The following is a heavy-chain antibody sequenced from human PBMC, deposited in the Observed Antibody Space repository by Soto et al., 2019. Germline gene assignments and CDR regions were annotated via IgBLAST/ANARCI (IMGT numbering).Heavy chain of an antibody. D-gene: IGHD2-8*01. CDR1: GFTFSPYE. J-gene: IGHJ4*02. V-gene: IGHV3-48*03. Sequence: GGSLRLSCAASGFTFSPYEMSWVRQAPGKGLEWISYISSSGSTIHYADSVKGRFSISRDNAKKSLFLQMNSLRAEDTAVYYYVREAPCSNGVCQFDYWGRGTLVTVSS. CDR3: VREAPCSNGVCQFDY. CDR2: ISSSGSTI.